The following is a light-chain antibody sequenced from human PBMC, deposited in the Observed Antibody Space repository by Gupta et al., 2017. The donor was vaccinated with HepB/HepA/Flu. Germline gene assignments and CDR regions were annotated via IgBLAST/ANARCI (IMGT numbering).Light chain of an antibody. CDR1: SLRSYH. CDR2: GEN. J-gene: IGLJ3*02. V-gene: IGLV3-19*01. CDR3: NSRDSSGDRWV. Sequence: SSELTQDPAVSLALGQTVRITCQGDSLRSYHATWYQQKPGQAPILVIFGENNRPSVIPDRYSGSRSGNTASLTITGAQAEDEADYYCNSRDSSGDRWVFGGGTKLTVL.